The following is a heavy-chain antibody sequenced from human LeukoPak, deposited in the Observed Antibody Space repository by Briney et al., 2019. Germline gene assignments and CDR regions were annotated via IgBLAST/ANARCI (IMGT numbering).Heavy chain of an antibody. J-gene: IGHJ3*02. CDR2: IKQDGSET. Sequence: PGGSLRLSCAASGFTFSSYSMNWVRQAPGKGLEWVANIKQDGSETYYVDSVKGRFTISRDNAKNSLYLQMNSLRAEDTAVYYCAREGVSVGAFDIWGQGTMVTVSS. CDR1: GFTFSSYS. D-gene: IGHD2-8*01. CDR3: AREGVSVGAFDI. V-gene: IGHV3-7*01.